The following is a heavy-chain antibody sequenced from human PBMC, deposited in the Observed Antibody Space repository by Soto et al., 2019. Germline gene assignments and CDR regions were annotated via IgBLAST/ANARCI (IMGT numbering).Heavy chain of an antibody. J-gene: IGHJ3*02. CDR3: AKDRITIFGVADGAFDI. V-gene: IGHV3-23*01. D-gene: IGHD3-3*01. CDR2: ISGSGGST. Sequence: EVQLLESGGGLVQPGGSLRLSCAASGFTFSSYAMSWVRQAPGKGLEWVSAISGSGGSTYYADSVKRRFTISRDNSKNTLYLQMNSLRAEDTAVYYCAKDRITIFGVADGAFDIWRQGTMVTVSS. CDR1: GFTFSSYA.